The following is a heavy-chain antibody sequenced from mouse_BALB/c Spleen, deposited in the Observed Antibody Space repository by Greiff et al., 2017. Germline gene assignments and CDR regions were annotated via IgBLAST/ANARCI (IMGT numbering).Heavy chain of an antibody. CDR2: ISSGGSYT. J-gene: IGHJ4*01. D-gene: IGHD3-3*01. CDR3: ARRDGKGYYAMDY. Sequence: EVKLEESGGGLVKPGGSLKLSCAASGFTFSSYAMSWVRQTPEKRLEWVATISSGGSYTYYPDSVKGRFTISRDNAKNTLYLQMSSLRSEDTAMYYCARRDGKGYYAMDYWGQGTSVTVSS. CDR1: GFTFSSYA. V-gene: IGHV5-9-3*01.